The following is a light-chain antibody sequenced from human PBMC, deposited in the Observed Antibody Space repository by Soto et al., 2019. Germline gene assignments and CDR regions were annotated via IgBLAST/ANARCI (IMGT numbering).Light chain of an antibody. CDR2: DAS. CDR3: QHYNSYSEA. Sequence: DIQMTQSPSTLYSSVGDRVTITCRATQTINTRLAWYQQKPGKAPKLLIYDASSLESGVPSRFSGSGSGTEFTLTISGLQPDDFATYYCQHYNSYSEAFGQGTKVDIK. CDR1: QTINTR. J-gene: IGKJ1*01. V-gene: IGKV1-5*01.